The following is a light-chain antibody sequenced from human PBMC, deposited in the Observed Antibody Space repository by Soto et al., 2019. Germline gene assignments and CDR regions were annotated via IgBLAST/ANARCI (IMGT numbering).Light chain of an antibody. CDR1: HDITNY. J-gene: IGKJ2*01. CDR3: QQYDNLPYT. V-gene: IGKV1-33*01. Sequence: DIQLTESQSSLSASVRDRVADSFEASHDITNYVNWYQQKPGKAPKLVIYDASNLEIGVPSRFSGSRSGADFTFTIYGLQPEDIATYWCQQYDNLPYTFGQGTKVDTK. CDR2: DAS.